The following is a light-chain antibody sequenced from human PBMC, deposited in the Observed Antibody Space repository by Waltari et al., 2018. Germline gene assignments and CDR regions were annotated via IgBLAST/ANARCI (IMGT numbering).Light chain of an antibody. CDR1: QSISIY. CDR3: QQYYDGRT. CDR2: HAS. Sequence: EIVMTQSPATLSVSPGESAPLSCRASQSISIYLAWYQQKPGQAPRLLIYHASTRATGIPARLSGSGSGTEFTLTISSLQSEDFAVYYCQQYYDGRTFGQGTKLEIK. J-gene: IGKJ2*01. V-gene: IGKV3-15*01.